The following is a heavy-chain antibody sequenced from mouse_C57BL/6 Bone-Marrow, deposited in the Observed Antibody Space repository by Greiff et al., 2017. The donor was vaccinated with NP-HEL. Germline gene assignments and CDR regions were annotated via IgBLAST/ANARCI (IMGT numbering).Heavy chain of an antibody. V-gene: IGHV10-1*01. CDR3: VRIMIKGIMDY. J-gene: IGHJ4*01. Sequence: EVQGVESGGGLVQPKGSLKLSCAASGFSFNTYAMNWVRQAPGKGLEWVARIRSKSNNYATYYADSVKDRFTISRDDSESMLYLQMNNLKTEDTAMYYCVRIMIKGIMDYWGQGTSVTVSS. D-gene: IGHD2-4*01. CDR1: GFSFNTYA. CDR2: IRSKSNNYAT.